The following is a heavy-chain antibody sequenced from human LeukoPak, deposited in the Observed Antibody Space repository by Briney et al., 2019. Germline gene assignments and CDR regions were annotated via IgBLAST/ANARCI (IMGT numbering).Heavy chain of an antibody. Sequence: SETLSLTCAVYGRSFSGYYWSWIRQPPGKGLEWIGEINHSGSTNYNPSLKSRVTISVDTSKNQFSLKLSSVAAADTAVYYCARGDGRDGYKGRLDYWGQGTLVTVSS. CDR2: INHSGST. D-gene: IGHD5-24*01. CDR3: ARGDGRDGYKGRLDY. J-gene: IGHJ4*02. V-gene: IGHV4-34*01. CDR1: GRSFSGYY.